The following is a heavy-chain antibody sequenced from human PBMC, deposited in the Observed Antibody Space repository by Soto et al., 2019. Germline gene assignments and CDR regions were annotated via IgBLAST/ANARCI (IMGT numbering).Heavy chain of an antibody. CDR2: IYYSGST. J-gene: IGHJ4*02. CDR1: GGSISSSSYY. CDR3: ARLGGYSSGWYLPYFDY. Sequence: QLQLQESGPGLVKPSETLSLTCTVSGGSISSSSYYWGWIRQPPGKGLEWIGSIYYSGSTYYNPSLKSRVTIPVDTSKNHFSLKLSSVTAADTAVYYCARLGGYSSGWYLPYFDYWGQGTLVTVSS. D-gene: IGHD6-19*01. V-gene: IGHV4-39*01.